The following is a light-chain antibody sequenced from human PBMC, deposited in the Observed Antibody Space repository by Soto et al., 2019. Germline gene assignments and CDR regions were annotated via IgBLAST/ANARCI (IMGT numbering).Light chain of an antibody. J-gene: IGKJ1*01. CDR2: KAS. Sequence: DIQMTQSPSTLSGSVGDRVTITCRASQTISSWLAWYPQKPGKAPKLLIYKASTLKSGVPSRFSGSGSRTEFTLTISSLQPDDFATYYCQHYNSYSEAVGQGTKVDIK. CDR3: QHYNSYSEA. V-gene: IGKV1-5*03. CDR1: QTISSW.